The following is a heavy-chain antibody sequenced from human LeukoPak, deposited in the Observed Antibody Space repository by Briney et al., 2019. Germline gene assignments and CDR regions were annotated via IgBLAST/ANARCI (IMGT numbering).Heavy chain of an antibody. CDR2: IYWDDDK. CDR1: GFSLSTSGVG. J-gene: IGHJ4*02. CDR3: PRMNSSSCFDS. V-gene: IGHV2-5*02. Sequence: GSGPTLVNPTQTLTLTCTFSGFSLSTSGVGVGWIRQPPGKALEWLALIYWDDDKRYSPSLKSRLTITKDTSKNQVVLTMTNMDPVAPATYSCPRMNSSSCFDSWGQGTLATVSP. D-gene: IGHD6-13*01.